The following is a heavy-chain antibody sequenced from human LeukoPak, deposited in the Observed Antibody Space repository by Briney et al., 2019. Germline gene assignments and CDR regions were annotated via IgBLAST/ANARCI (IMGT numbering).Heavy chain of an antibody. CDR1: GGSISSGSYY. V-gene: IGHV4-39*01. Sequence: PSETLSLTCTVSGGSISSGSYYWAWVRQPPGKGLEWIGSINYSGRTYYTPSLKSRVTISIDTSKNQFSLKLSSVTAADMSVYYCARQVFCSITSCYFDYWGQGSLVTVSS. CDR2: INYSGRT. CDR3: ARQVFCSITSCYFDY. J-gene: IGHJ4*02. D-gene: IGHD2-2*01.